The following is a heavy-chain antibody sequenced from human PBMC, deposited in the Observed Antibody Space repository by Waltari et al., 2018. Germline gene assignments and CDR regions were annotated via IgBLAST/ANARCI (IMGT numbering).Heavy chain of an antibody. CDR3: ATYIGASVGTAAFDV. J-gene: IGHJ3*01. D-gene: IGHD5-12*01. Sequence: QLQLQESGPGLVKPSETLSLTCSVSGVSITSNRHYWGWIRQPPGQGLEWIGTMSYTGATYSSPSLDSRVTVSRDTSKTQLSLKLVSVTAADTAVYYCATYIGASVGTAAFDVWGQGTMVTVSS. CDR2: MSYTGAT. CDR1: GVSITSNRHY. V-gene: IGHV4-39*01.